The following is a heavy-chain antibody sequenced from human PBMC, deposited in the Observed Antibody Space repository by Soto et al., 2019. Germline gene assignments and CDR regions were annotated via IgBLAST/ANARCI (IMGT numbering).Heavy chain of an antibody. Sequence: ASVKVSCKASGYTFTSYYLNWVGQAPGQGLEWMGVINPHGGSTKYAQKFQGRVTMTRDTSRSTVYMELRSLRSDDTAIYYCARSSGGNFGIIIEGSNWFDPWGQGTLVTVSS. CDR2: INPHGGST. D-gene: IGHD3-3*01. CDR3: ARSSGGNFGIIIEGSNWFDP. V-gene: IGHV1-46*01. J-gene: IGHJ5*02. CDR1: GYTFTSYY.